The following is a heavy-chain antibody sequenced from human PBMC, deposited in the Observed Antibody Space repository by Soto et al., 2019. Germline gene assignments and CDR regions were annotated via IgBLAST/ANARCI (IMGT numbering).Heavy chain of an antibody. Sequence: GGSLRLSCAASGFTFSSYAMHWVRQAPGKGLEWVAVISYDGSNKYYADSVKGRFTISRDNAKNTLYLQMNSLRAEDTAVYYCVRRVTDYGMDVWGQGTTVTVSS. V-gene: IGHV3-30-3*01. CDR3: VRRVTDYGMDV. D-gene: IGHD2-21*02. CDR1: GFTFSSYA. J-gene: IGHJ6*02. CDR2: ISYDGSNK.